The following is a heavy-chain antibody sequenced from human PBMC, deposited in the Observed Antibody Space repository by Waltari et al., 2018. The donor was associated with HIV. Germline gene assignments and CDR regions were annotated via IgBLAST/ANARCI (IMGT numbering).Heavy chain of an antibody. J-gene: IGHJ4*02. D-gene: IGHD2-15*01. Sequence: VHLVQSGAEVKKPGESLKISCKGSGYSFINYWIGWVRQKPGKGLEWMGIIYPGDSDTIYSPSFPGQVTISADKSITTAYLQWSSLKASDTAMYYCARSSPRTPTDYWGQGTLVTVSS. CDR3: ARSSPRTPTDY. CDR2: IYPGDSDT. V-gene: IGHV5-51*03. CDR1: GYSFINYW.